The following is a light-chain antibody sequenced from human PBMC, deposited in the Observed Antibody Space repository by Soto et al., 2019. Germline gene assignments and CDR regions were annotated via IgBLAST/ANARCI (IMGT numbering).Light chain of an antibody. J-gene: IGKJ5*01. CDR3: QQYGSSSIT. CDR1: QSVSNNY. Sequence: EIVLTQSPGTPSLSPGERATLSCRASQSVSNNYLAWYQQKPGQAPRFFIYGASSRATGIPDRFSGSGSGTDFTLTISRLQTEDFAVYYCQQYGSSSITFGQGTRLEIK. V-gene: IGKV3-20*01. CDR2: GAS.